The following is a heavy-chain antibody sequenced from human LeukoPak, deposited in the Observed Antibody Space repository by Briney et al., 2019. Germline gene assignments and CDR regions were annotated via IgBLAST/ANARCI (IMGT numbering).Heavy chain of an antibody. CDR3: ARGYGMTDY. CDR1: GGTFSSYA. J-gene: IGHJ4*02. CDR2: MNPNSGNT. V-gene: IGHV1-8*02. Sequence: VASVKVSCKASGGTFSSYAISGVRQAPGQGLEWMGWMNPNSGNTGDAQKFQGRVTMTRNTSISTDYMELSSLRSEDTAVYYCARGYGMTDYWGQGTLVTVSS. D-gene: IGHD4-17*01.